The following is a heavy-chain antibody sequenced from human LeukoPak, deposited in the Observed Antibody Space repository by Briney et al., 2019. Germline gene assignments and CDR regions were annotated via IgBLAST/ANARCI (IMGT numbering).Heavy chain of an antibody. J-gene: IGHJ4*02. CDR1: GFTVSSNH. CDR2: IYSGGST. CDR3: ARGYFDSSGEFDY. Sequence: GGSLTLPCTASGFTVSSNHMSGVRHAPGKGLEGVSIIYSGGSTYYADSVKGRFTISRDNSKNTLYLQMNSLRAEDTAVYYCARGYFDSSGEFDYWGQGTLVTVSS. V-gene: IGHV3-66*01. D-gene: IGHD3-22*01.